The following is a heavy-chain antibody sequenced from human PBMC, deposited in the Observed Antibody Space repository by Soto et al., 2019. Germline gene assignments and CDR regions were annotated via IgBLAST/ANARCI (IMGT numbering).Heavy chain of an antibody. V-gene: IGHV3-74*01. CDR3: GRAIAAPSTGGYY. CDR2: INSDGSNI. Sequence: GGSLRLSCVASRSTISNYWMNWARQAPGKGLVWVSRINSDGSNINYGDSGKGRFTISRDNAKNTLYLQMNSLRVDDTAVYYCGRAIAAPSTGGYYWGRGTLVTVSS. CDR1: RSTISNYW. J-gene: IGHJ4*02. D-gene: IGHD6-25*01.